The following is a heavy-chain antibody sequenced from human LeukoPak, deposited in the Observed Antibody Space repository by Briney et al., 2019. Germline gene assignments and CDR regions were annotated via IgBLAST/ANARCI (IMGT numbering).Heavy chain of an antibody. Sequence: ASVKVSCKASGYTFDDYAISWVRQAPGQGLEWMGWINTYNGDTITAQKFQGRVTLTTDTSTTTASMELRSLRSDDTAFYYCARDSEILGIFFDSWGQGTLVTVSS. D-gene: IGHD2/OR15-2a*01. CDR2: INTYNGDT. J-gene: IGHJ4*02. CDR1: GYTFDDYA. CDR3: ARDSEILGIFFDS. V-gene: IGHV1-18*01.